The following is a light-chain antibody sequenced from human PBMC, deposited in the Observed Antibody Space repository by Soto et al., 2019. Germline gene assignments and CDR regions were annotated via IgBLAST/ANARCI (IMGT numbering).Light chain of an antibody. Sequence: QSVLTQPPSASGTPGQRVTISCSGSRSNIGRNYVYWYQQLPATAPKLVIDRNNQRPSGVPDRFSGSKSGTSASLAISGLRSDDEADYYCATWDDSLVFGGGTKVTVL. V-gene: IGLV1-47*01. CDR2: RNN. CDR1: RSNIGRNY. J-gene: IGLJ2*01. CDR3: ATWDDSLV.